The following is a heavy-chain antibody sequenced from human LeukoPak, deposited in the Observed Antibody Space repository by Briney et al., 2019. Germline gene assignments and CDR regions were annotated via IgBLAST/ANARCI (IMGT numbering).Heavy chain of an antibody. CDR3: ARIGYSSGWYSVYYFDY. J-gene: IGHJ4*02. CDR1: GYSFTSYW. Sequence: GESLKISCKGSGYSFTSYWIGWVRQMPGKGLEWMGIIYPGDSDTRYGPSFQGQVTISADKSISTAYLQWSSLKASDTAMYYCARIGYSSGWYSVYYFDYWGQGTLVTVSS. CDR2: IYPGDSDT. D-gene: IGHD6-19*01. V-gene: IGHV5-51*01.